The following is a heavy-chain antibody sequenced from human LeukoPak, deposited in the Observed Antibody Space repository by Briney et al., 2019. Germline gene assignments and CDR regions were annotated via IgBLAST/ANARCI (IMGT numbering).Heavy chain of an antibody. CDR1: GGSISSYY. Sequence: SETLSLTCTVFGGSISSYYWSWIRQPPGKGLEWIGYIYYSGSTNYNPSLKSRVTISVDTSRNQFSLKLSSVTAADTAVYYCARDTGYYDFWSGYYTHYYGMDVWGQGTTVTVSS. V-gene: IGHV4-59*01. D-gene: IGHD3-3*01. CDR3: ARDTGYYDFWSGYYTHYYGMDV. CDR2: IYYSGST. J-gene: IGHJ6*02.